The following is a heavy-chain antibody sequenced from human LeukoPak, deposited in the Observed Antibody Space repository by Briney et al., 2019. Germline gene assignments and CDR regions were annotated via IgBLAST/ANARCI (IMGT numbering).Heavy chain of an antibody. CDR3: ARDWEQGYGDQAFDY. Sequence: SETLSLTCTVSGVSISNYYWSWIRQPAGQGLEWLGRIYTSGGTNYNPSLKSRVSISADTSKNQFSLRLSSVTAADTAVYYCARDWEQGYGDQAFDYWGQGTLVTVSS. J-gene: IGHJ4*02. D-gene: IGHD4-17*01. CDR1: GVSISNYY. V-gene: IGHV4-4*07. CDR2: IYTSGGT.